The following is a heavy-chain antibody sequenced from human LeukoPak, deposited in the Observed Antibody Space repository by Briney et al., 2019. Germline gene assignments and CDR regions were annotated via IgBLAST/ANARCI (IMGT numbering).Heavy chain of an antibody. Sequence: GGSLRLSCAASGFTSSDYTMNRVRQSPGKGLEWVSGISVSDDSTYYADSVKGRFTISRDKSNNVLHLQMNSLRAEDTAVYYCARDRYCVSTNCPYDCWGQGTPVTVSS. V-gene: IGHV3-23*01. D-gene: IGHD2-2*01. CDR1: GFTSSDYT. J-gene: IGHJ4*02. CDR2: ISVSDDST. CDR3: ARDRYCVSTNCPYDC.